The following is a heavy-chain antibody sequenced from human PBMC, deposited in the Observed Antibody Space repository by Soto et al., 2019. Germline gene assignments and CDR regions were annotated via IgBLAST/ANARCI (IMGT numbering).Heavy chain of an antibody. CDR2: ISTSSSNI. D-gene: IGHD2-2*01. CDR3: ARETSTGNYYMDV. V-gene: IGHV3-48*01. Sequence: EVQLVESGGGLVQPGGYLRLSCAASGFSFSYYGMNWVRQAPGKGLEWVSYISTSSSNIYYADSEKGRFTISRDNAKNSLSLQMNSLRAADTAVYYCARETSTGNYYMDVWGKGTTVTVSS. CDR1: GFSFSYYG. J-gene: IGHJ6*03.